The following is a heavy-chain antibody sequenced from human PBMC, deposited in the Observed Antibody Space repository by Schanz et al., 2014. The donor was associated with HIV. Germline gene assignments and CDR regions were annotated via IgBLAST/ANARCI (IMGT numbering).Heavy chain of an antibody. CDR3: ARRGTVTTGHYYGMDV. Sequence: QLQLQESGPGLVKPSETLSLTCSVSGGSISNSNYYWGWIRQPPGKGLEWIGSIFFSGTTYYNPSLKGRITIPVDPTRTLFSRKLRLVPAADTAVYFCARRGTVTTGHYYGMDVWGQGTTLIVSS. CDR1: GGSISNSNYY. J-gene: IGHJ6*02. D-gene: IGHD4-17*01. V-gene: IGHV4-39*01. CDR2: IFFSGTT.